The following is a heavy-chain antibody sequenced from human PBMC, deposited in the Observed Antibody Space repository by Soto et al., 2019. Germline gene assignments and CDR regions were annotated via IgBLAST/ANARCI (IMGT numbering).Heavy chain of an antibody. J-gene: IGHJ4*02. V-gene: IGHV3-15*01. D-gene: IGHD4-17*01. CDR3: TTFVQRYGPLSY. CDR2: IKSKTDGGTT. CDR1: GFTFSNAW. Sequence: PGESLKISCAASGFTFSNAWMSWVRQAPGKGLEWVGRIKSKTDGGTTDYAAPVKGRFTISRDDSKNTLYLQMNSLKTEDTAVYYCTTFVQRYGPLSYWGQGTLVTVSS.